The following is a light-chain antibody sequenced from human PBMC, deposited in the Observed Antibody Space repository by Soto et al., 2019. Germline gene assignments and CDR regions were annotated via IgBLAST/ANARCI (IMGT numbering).Light chain of an antibody. CDR1: NSNIGSNT. Sequence: QPVLTQPPSASGTPGQRITISCSGTNSNIGSNTVNWYQQVPGSAPKLVIFANDQRPSGVPDRFSGSKSGFSASLAISGLQSDDEATYLCASWEDYWNGWVFGGGTKLTVL. CDR2: AND. CDR3: ASWEDYWNGWV. V-gene: IGLV1-44*01. J-gene: IGLJ3*02.